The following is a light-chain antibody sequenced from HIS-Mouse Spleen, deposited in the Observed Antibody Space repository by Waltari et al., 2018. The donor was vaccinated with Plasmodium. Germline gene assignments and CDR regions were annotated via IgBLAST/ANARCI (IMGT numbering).Light chain of an antibody. CDR2: GAS. V-gene: IGKV3-15*01. J-gene: IGKJ3*01. CDR1: QSVSSN. Sequence: EIVITQSPATLSVSPGESATLSCRASQSVSSNLAWYQQKPGQAPRLLIYGASTRATGIPARFSGSGSGTEFTLTISSLQSEDFAVYYCQQYNNWSFTFGPGTKVDIK. CDR3: QQYNNWSFT.